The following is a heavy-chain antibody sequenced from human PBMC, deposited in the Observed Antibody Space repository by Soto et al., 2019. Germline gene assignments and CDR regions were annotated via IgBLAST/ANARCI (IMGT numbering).Heavy chain of an antibody. CDR2: INHSGST. D-gene: IGHD4-4*01. CDR3: AKTTVSYYYYGMDV. Sequence: PSETLSLTCAVYGGSFSGYYWSWIRQPPGKGLEWIGEINHSGSTNYNPSLKSRVTISVDTSKNQFSLKLSSVTAADTAVYYCAKTTVSYYYYGMDVWGQGTTVTVSS. V-gene: IGHV4-34*01. J-gene: IGHJ6*02. CDR1: GGSFSGYY.